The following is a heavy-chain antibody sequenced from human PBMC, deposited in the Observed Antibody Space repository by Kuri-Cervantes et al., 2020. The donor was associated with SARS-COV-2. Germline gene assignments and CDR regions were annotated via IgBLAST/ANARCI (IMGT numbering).Heavy chain of an antibody. J-gene: IGHJ4*02. CDR2: IDWDDDK. CDR1: GFSLSTSGMR. V-gene: IGHV2-70*04. Sequence: SGPTLVKPTQTLTLTCTFSGFSLSTSGMRASWIRQPPGKALEWLARIDWDDDKFYSTSLKTRLTISKDTSKNQVVLTMTNMDPVDTGTYYCARIQATTVIADYWGQGSLVTVSS. D-gene: IGHD4-11*01. CDR3: ARIQATTVIADY.